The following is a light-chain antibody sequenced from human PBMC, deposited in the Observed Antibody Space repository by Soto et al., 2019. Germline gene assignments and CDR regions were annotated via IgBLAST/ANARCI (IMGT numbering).Light chain of an antibody. CDR2: QDT. J-gene: IGLJ1*01. CDR3: QSADTSGNIEV. Sequence: FELTQPPSMSVSPGQTAVITCSGDALPRQYVYWFKQKPGRAPVLVIYQDTRRPPTIPARFSGSASGTTVSLTISGVQTDDEADYYCQSADTSGNIEVFGPGTKVTVL. V-gene: IGLV3-25*02. CDR1: ALPRQY.